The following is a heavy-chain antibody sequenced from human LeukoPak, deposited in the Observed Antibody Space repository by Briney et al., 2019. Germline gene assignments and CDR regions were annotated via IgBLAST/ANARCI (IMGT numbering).Heavy chain of an antibody. CDR3: ARLYSSSWYSAFDI. J-gene: IGHJ3*02. V-gene: IGHV3-21*01. D-gene: IGHD6-13*01. CDR1: GFTFSSYS. Sequence: GGSLRLSCAASGFTFSSYSMNWVRQAPGKGLEWVSSISSSSSYIYYADSVKGRFTISRDKAKNSLYLQMNSLRAEDTAVYYCARLYSSSWYSAFDIWGQGTMVTVSS. CDR2: ISSSSSYI.